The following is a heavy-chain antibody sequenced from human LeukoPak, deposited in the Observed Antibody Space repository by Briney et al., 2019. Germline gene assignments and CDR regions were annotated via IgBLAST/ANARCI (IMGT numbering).Heavy chain of an antibody. Sequence: ASVKVSCKTSGYTFTGNYMHWVRQAPGQGLEWMGWINPHSGDTNYAQNFQGRVTMTGDTTISTAYMELSTLSSDDTATYYCARAGLAVNLIYWGQGTLVTVSS. V-gene: IGHV1-2*02. D-gene: IGHD3-16*01. CDR2: INPHSGDT. J-gene: IGHJ4*02. CDR3: ARAGLAVNLIY. CDR1: GYTFTGNY.